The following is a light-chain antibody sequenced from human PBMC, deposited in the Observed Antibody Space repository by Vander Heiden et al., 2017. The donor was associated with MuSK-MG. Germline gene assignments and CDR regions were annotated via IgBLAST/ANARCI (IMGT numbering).Light chain of an antibody. V-gene: IGKV3-20*01. Sequence: EIVLTQSPGTLSLSPGDRATLSCRASRRVGGSYVAWYRQQPGQAPRLLIFGASSRPSGIPARFSGSGSGTDFILTISRVEPEDFAVYYCQQDGSSPITFGQGTLLEI. CDR3: QQDGSSPIT. J-gene: IGKJ5*01. CDR2: GAS. CDR1: RRVGGSY.